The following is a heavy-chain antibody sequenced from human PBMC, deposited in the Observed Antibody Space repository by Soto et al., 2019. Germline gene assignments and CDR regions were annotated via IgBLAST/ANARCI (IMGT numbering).Heavy chain of an antibody. J-gene: IGHJ6*03. Sequence: SETLSLTCAVYGGSFSGYYWSWIRQPPGKGLEWIGEINHSGSTNYNPSLKSRVTTSVDTSKNQFSLKLSSVTAADTAVYYCARGGRYDYIWGSYRQYYYYMDVWGKGTTVTVSS. CDR1: GGSFSGYY. CDR2: INHSGST. CDR3: ARGGRYDYIWGSYRQYYYYMDV. V-gene: IGHV4-34*01. D-gene: IGHD3-16*02.